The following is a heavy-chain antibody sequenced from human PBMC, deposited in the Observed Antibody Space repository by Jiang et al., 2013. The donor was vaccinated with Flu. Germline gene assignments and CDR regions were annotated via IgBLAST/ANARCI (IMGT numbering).Heavy chain of an antibody. V-gene: IGHV4-34*01. J-gene: IGHJ5*02. Sequence: LLKPSETLSLTCAVYGGSFSGYYWSWIRQPPGKGLEWIGEINHSGSTNYNPSLKSRVTISVDTSKNQFSLKLSSVTAADTAVYYCARHLVRFQLYPPPATVYNWFDPWGQGTLVTVSS. CDR2: INHSGST. CDR1: GGSFSGYY. D-gene: IGHD3-16*02. CDR3: ARHLVRFQLYPPPATVYNWFDP.